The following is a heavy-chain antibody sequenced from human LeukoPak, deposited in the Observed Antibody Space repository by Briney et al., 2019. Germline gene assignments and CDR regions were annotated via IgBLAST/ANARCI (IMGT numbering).Heavy chain of an antibody. Sequence: ASVKVSCKASGYTFTSYYMHWVRQAPGQGLEWMGIINPSGGSTSYAQKFQGRVTMTRDTSTSTVYMELSSLRSEDTAVYYCARDIVVVVAATPWFSYYMDVWGEGTTVTISS. CDR3: ARDIVVVVAATPWFSYYMDV. CDR1: GYTFTSYY. CDR2: INPSGGST. D-gene: IGHD2-15*01. J-gene: IGHJ6*03. V-gene: IGHV1-46*01.